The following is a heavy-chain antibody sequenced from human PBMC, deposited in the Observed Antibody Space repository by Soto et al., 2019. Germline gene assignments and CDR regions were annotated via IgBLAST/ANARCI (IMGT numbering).Heavy chain of an antibody. CDR3: ARSESPAAYTNYYGMDV. J-gene: IGHJ6*02. CDR2: IYYSGST. CDR1: GGSISSGDYY. Sequence: PSETLSLTCTVSGGSISSGDYYWSWIRQPPGKGLEWIGYIYYSGSTYYNPSLKSRVTISVDTSKNQFSLKLSSVTAADTAVYYCARSESPAAYTNYYGMDVWGQGTTVTVSS. D-gene: IGHD4-4*01. V-gene: IGHV4-30-4*01.